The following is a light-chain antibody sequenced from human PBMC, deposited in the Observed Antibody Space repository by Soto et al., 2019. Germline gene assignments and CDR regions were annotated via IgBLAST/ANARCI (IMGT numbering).Light chain of an antibody. CDR1: ILKKKY. J-gene: IGLJ2*01. V-gene: IGLV3-27*01. CDR2: RDS. CDR3: YSAADNSRV. Sequence: SYELTQPSSVSVSPGQTATITCSGDILKKKYSRWFQQKPGQAPVMLIYRDSERPSGIPERFSGSSSGTTVTLTITGAQVDDEADYYCYSAADNSRVFGGGTKLTVL.